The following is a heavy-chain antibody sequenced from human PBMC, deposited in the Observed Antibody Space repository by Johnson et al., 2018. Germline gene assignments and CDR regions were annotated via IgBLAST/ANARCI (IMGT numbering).Heavy chain of an antibody. CDR3: AREVAPYDYVWGSYRYSEYFQH. CDR2: ISYDGSNK. CDR1: GFTFSSYG. Sequence: QVQLVQSGGGVVQPGRSLRLSCAASGFTFSSYGMHWVRQAPGKGLEWVAVISYDGSNKYYADSVKGRFTISRENSKNTLYLQMNSLRAEDTAVYYCAREVAPYDYVWGSYRYSEYFQHWGQGTLVTVSS. D-gene: IGHD3-16*02. J-gene: IGHJ1*01. V-gene: IGHV3-30*03.